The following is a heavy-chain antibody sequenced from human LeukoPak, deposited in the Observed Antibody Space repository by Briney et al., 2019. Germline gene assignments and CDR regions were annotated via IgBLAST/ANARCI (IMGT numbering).Heavy chain of an antibody. CDR2: ISSGGSAR. J-gene: IGHJ4*02. V-gene: IGHV3-11*01. CDR1: GFTFSDYY. Sequence: GGSLRLSCAASGFTFSDYYMSWIRQAPGKGLEWVSHISSGGSARYYADSVKGRFTISRDNTKNSLYLQMNSLRAEDTAVYYCVRGDYSDSSGQGYWGQGTLVTVSS. CDR3: VRGDYSDSSGQGY. D-gene: IGHD3-22*01.